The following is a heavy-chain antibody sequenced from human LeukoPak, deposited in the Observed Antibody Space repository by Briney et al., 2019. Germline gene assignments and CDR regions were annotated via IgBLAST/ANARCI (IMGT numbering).Heavy chain of an antibody. CDR2: INPNSGGT. J-gene: IGHJ4*02. Sequence: GASVKVSCKASGYTFTGYYMHWVRQAPGQGLEWMGRINPNSGGTNYAQKFQGRVTMTRDTSISTAYMELSRLRSDDTAVYYCARSDPYYYDSSGYWPYFDYWGQGTLVTVSS. CDR3: ARSDPYYYDSSGYWPYFDY. CDR1: GYTFTGYY. D-gene: IGHD3-22*01. V-gene: IGHV1-2*06.